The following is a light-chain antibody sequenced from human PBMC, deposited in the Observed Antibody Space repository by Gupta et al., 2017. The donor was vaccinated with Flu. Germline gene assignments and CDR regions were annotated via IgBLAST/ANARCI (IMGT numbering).Light chain of an antibody. Sequence: QSAPTQPRSVSGSPGQSVTISCTGPLNDVGSYNCFSWYEPPPDKAPKLILYEVTKRPAAVPHRFSGSKAGNTASLTISVLQDDDAADYYCSSHAGNITWVFGTGITFTVL. CDR3: SSHAGNITWV. CDR2: EVT. V-gene: IGLV2-11*01. J-gene: IGLJ1*01. CDR1: LNDVGSYNC.